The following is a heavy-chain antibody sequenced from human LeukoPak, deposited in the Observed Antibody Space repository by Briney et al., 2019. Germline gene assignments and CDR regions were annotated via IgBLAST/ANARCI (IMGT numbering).Heavy chain of an antibody. J-gene: IGHJ4*02. V-gene: IGHV3-23*01. Sequence: PGGSLRLSCAASGFTFSSYAMSWVRQALGKGLEWVSAISGSGGSTYYADSVKGRFTISRDNSKNTLYLQMNSLRAEDTAVYYCAKQVTSLVSPPGIFDYWGQGTLVTVSS. CDR1: GFTFSSYA. CDR3: AKQVTSLVSPPGIFDY. D-gene: IGHD1-14*01. CDR2: ISGSGGST.